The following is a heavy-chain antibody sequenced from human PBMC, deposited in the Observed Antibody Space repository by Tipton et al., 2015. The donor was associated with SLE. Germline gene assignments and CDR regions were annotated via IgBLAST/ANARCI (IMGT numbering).Heavy chain of an antibody. Sequence: LRLSCIVSGGSISSSSYYWGWIRQPPGKGLEWIGYIYYSGSTNYNPSLKSRVTISVDTSKNQFSLKLSSVTAADTAVCYCARENDEGAFDIWGQGTMVTVSS. CDR3: ARENDEGAFDI. V-gene: IGHV4-61*01. CDR2: IYYSGST. CDR1: GGSISSSSYY. D-gene: IGHD3-16*01. J-gene: IGHJ3*02.